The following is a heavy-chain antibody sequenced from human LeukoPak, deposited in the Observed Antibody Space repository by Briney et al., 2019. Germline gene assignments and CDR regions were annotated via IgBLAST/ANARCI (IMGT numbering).Heavy chain of an antibody. CDR3: ARDHCSSTSCLRVNWFDP. V-gene: IGHV4-34*01. J-gene: IGHJ5*02. Sequence: SETLSLTCAVYGGSFSGYYWSWIRQPPGKGLEWIGEINHSGSTNYNPSLKSRVTISVDTSKNQFSLKLSSVTAADTAVYYCARDHCSSTSCLRVNWFDPWGQGTLVTVSS. D-gene: IGHD2-2*01. CDR2: INHSGST. CDR1: GGSFSGYY.